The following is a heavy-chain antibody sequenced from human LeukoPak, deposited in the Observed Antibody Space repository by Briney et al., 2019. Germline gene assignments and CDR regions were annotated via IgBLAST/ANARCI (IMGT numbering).Heavy chain of an antibody. J-gene: IGHJ4*02. CDR3: ARDVPTTVDGTWYYFDY. V-gene: IGHV4-4*07. CDR2: LYTSGST. Sequence: PSETLSLTCTVSGGSISSYYWSWIRQPAGKGLEWIGRLYTSGSTKYNPSLKSRVTMSVDTSKNQFSLKLSSVTDADTAVYYCARDVPTTVDGTWYYFDYWGQGTLITVSS. CDR1: GGSISSYY. D-gene: IGHD6-13*01.